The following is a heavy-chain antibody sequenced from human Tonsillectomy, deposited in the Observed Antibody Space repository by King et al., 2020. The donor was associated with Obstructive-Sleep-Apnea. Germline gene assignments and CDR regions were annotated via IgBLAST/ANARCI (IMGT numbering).Heavy chain of an antibody. Sequence: TLKESGPVLVKPTETLTLTCTVSGFSLSNARMGGSWIRQPPGKALEWLAHIFSNDAKSFSTSLKSRLTISKDTSKSQVVLTMTNMDPVDTATYYCALRTNYYDSRDYWGQGTLVTVSS. V-gene: IGHV2-26*01. CDR2: IFSNDAK. CDR3: ALRTNYYDSRDY. D-gene: IGHD3-22*01. J-gene: IGHJ4*02. CDR1: GFSLSNARMG.